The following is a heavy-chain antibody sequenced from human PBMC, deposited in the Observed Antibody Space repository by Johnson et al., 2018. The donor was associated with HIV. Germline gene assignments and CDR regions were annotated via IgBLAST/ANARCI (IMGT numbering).Heavy chain of an antibody. CDR3: AKGLVYADPDDAFDI. V-gene: IGHV3-66*03. D-gene: IGHD2-8*01. Sequence: VQLVESGGGLIQPGGSLRLSCAASGFTVSSNYMSWVRQAPGKGLEWVSVIYSGGRTYYADSVKGRFTISRDNSKNTLYLQMNSLRAEDTAVYYCAKGLVYADPDDAFDIWGQGTMVTVSS. CDR2: IYSGGRT. J-gene: IGHJ3*02. CDR1: GFTVSSNY.